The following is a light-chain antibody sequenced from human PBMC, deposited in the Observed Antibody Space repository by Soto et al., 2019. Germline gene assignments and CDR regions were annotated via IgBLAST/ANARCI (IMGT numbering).Light chain of an antibody. CDR2: GAS. J-gene: IGKJ1*01. CDR1: QSVSSN. V-gene: IGKV3-15*01. CDR3: QQYDDWPRGT. Sequence: EIMMTQSPATLSVSPGGRATLSCRASQSVSSNLAWYQQKPGQTPRLLIYGASTRATGIPARFSGSGSGTDFSLTISSLQSEDFAVYYCQQYDDWPRGTFGQGTKVEI.